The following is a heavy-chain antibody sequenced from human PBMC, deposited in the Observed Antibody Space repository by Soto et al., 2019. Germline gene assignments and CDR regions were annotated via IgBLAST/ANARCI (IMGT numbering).Heavy chain of an antibody. Sequence: PGGSLRLPCAASGFTFRSYGMNWVRQAPGKGLEWVSYISSSSSTIYYADAVKGRFTISRDNAKNSLYLQMNSLRAEDTALYYCGRSSGSARDRFDPWGQRTLGTGSS. CDR2: ISSSSSTI. CDR3: GRSSGSARDRFDP. J-gene: IGHJ5*02. CDR1: GFTFRSYG. V-gene: IGHV3-48*01. D-gene: IGHD3-10*01.